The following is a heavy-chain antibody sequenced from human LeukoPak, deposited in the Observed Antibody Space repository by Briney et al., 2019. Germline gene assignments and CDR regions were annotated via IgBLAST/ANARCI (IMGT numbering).Heavy chain of an antibody. V-gene: IGHV1-18*04. D-gene: IGHD5-18*01. Sequence: ASVKVSCKASGYTFTSHGISWVRQAPGQGLEWMGWVSTYNGNTNYVPKYQGRVTRTTDTSTSTAYMELRSLRSDDTAVYYCARDVDTATDQINDCWSQGTLVTVSS. CDR1: GYTFTSHG. CDR3: ARDVDTATDQINDC. J-gene: IGHJ4*02. CDR2: VSTYNGNT.